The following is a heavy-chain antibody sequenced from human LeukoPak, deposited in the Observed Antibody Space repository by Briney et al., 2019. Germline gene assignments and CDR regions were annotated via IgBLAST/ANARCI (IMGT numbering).Heavy chain of an antibody. J-gene: IGHJ4*02. V-gene: IGHV4-34*01. D-gene: IGHD5-24*01. Sequence: SETLSLTCTVSGGSISSYYWSWIRQPPGKGLEWIGEINHSGSTNYNPSLKSRVTISVDTSKNQFSLKLSSVTAADTAVYYCASRVEMATITFSDNWGQGTLVTVSS. CDR2: INHSGST. CDR3: ASRVEMATITFSDN. CDR1: GGSISSYY.